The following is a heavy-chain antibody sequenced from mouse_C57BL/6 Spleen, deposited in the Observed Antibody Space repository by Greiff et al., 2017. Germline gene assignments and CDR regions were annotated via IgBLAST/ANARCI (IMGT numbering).Heavy chain of an antibody. CDR2: IHPNSGST. V-gene: IGHV1-64*01. Sequence: QVQLQQPGAELVKPGASVKLSCKASGYTFTSYWMHWVKQRPGQGLEWIGMIHPNSGSTNNNEKFKSKATLTVDKSSSTAYMQLSSLTSEDSAVYYCARKDGSSWGYFDYWGQGTTLTVSS. D-gene: IGHD1-1*01. J-gene: IGHJ2*01. CDR1: GYTFTSYW. CDR3: ARKDGSSWGYFDY.